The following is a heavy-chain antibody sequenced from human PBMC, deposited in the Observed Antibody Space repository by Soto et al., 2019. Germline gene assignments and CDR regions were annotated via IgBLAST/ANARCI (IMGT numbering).Heavy chain of an antibody. CDR2: MNPNNGNT. D-gene: IGHD3-10*01. CDR1: GYTFTSYD. V-gene: IGHV1-8*01. CDR3: ARRITMVRGVINWFDP. Sequence: QVQLVQSGAEVKKPGASVKVSCKASGYTFTSYDINWVRQATGQGLEWMGWMNPNNGNTGYAQKFQGRVTMTRNTSISTAYMELSSLRSEDTAVYYCARRITMVRGVINWFDPWGQGTLVTVSS. J-gene: IGHJ5*02.